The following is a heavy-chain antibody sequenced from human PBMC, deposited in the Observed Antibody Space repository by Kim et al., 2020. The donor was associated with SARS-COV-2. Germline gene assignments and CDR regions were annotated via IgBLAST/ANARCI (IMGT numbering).Heavy chain of an antibody. J-gene: IGHJ6*02. CDR1: GFTFSSYA. CDR3: AKDRSFLGIQLRYYYYYGMDV. CDR2: ISGSGGST. V-gene: IGHV3-23*01. Sequence: GGSLRLSCAASGFTFSSYAMSWVRQAPGKGLEWVSAISGSGGSTYYADSVKGRFTISRDNSKNTLYLQMNSMRAEDTAVYYCAKDRSFLGIQLRYYYYYGMDVWGQGTTVTVSS. D-gene: IGHD5-18*01.